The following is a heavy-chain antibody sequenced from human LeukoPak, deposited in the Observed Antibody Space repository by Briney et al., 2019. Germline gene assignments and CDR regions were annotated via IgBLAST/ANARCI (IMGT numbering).Heavy chain of an antibody. CDR3: ARGRYCSGGSCYWVSYNWFDP. D-gene: IGHD2-15*01. CDR1: GGSISSYY. CDR2: IYYSGNI. V-gene: IGHV4-59*12. Sequence: SETLSLTCTVSGGSISSYYWSWIRQPPGKGLEWIGYIYYSGNINYNPSLKSRVTMSVDTSKNQFSLKLSSVTAADTAVYYCARGRYCSGGSCYWVSYNWFDPWGQGTLVTVSS. J-gene: IGHJ5*02.